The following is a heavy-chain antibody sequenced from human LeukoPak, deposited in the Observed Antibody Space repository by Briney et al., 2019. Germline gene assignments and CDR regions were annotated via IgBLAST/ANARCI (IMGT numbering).Heavy chain of an antibody. CDR3: AKWGPLYSSPDH. Sequence: PGGSLRLSCAASGFTWSNFVMSWVRQAPGKGLEWVSAISGSGGSTYYADSVKGRFTISRDNSKNTLYLQMNSLRAEDTAVYYCAKWGPLYSSPDHWGRGTLVTVSS. V-gene: IGHV3-23*01. CDR2: ISGSGGST. D-gene: IGHD6-19*01. CDR1: GFTWSNFV. J-gene: IGHJ4*02.